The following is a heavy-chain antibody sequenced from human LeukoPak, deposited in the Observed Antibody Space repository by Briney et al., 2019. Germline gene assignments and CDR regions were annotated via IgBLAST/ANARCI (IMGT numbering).Heavy chain of an antibody. V-gene: IGHV4-4*08. CDR3: AGRYSGSYTDAFDI. J-gene: IGHJ3*02. D-gene: IGHD1-26*01. CDR2: IYTSGST. CDR1: GDSIGSSY. Sequence: PSETLSLTCTVSGDSIGSSYWSWIRQPPGKGLEWIGRIYTSGSTNYNPSLKSRVTISVDTSKNQFSLKLSSVTAADTAVYYCAGRYSGSYTDAFDIWGQGTMVTVSS.